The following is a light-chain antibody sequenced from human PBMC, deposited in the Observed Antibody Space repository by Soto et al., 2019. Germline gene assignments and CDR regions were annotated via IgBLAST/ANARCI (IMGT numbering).Light chain of an antibody. CDR3: QQYDNWALT. J-gene: IGKJ4*01. CDR2: DAS. CDR1: QSVSSS. V-gene: IGKV3-15*01. Sequence: EIVLTHSPATLFLSPWDIATLSCRASQSVSSSLARHQQKPGQAPRLLIYDASERATGIPARFSGSGSGTEFTLTISSLQSEDFAVYYCQQYDNWALTFGGGTKVDIK.